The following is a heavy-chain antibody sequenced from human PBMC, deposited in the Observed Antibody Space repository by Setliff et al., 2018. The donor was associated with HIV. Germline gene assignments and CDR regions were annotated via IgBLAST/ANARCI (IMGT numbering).Heavy chain of an antibody. J-gene: IGHJ4*02. D-gene: IGHD3-3*01. CDR1: GGSFSGHY. CDR3: ARGGGFWSGQLDY. CDR2: INHSGPS. V-gene: IGHV4-34*01. Sequence: SETLSLTCAVYGGSFSGHYWTWIRQPPGKGLEWIGEINHSGPSNFNPSLKSRLSIPVDTPKNQFSLKLTSVTATDTAVYYCARGGGFWSGQLDYWGQGTLVTVSS.